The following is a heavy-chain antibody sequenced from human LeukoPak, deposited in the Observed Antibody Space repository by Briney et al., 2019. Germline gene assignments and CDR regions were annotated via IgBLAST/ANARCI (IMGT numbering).Heavy chain of an antibody. D-gene: IGHD4-17*01. CDR3: ASIISDYGDYGSY. J-gene: IGHJ4*02. CDR2: INPNSGGT. CDR1: GYTFTGYY. V-gene: IGHV1-2*06. Sequence: GASVKVSCKASGYTFTGYYMHWVRQAPGQGLKWMGRINPNSGGTNYAQKFQGRVTMTRDTSISTAYMELSRLRSDDTAVYYCASIISDYGDYGSYWGQGTLVTVSS.